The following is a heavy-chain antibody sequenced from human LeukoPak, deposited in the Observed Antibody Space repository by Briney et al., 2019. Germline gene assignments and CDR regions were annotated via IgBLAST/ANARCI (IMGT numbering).Heavy chain of an antibody. J-gene: IGHJ6*02. CDR2: ISWNSGSI. CDR1: GFTFDDYA. V-gene: IGHV3-9*01. D-gene: IGHD4-17*01. Sequence: GGSLRLSCAASGFTFDDYAMHWVRQAPGKGLEWVSGISWNSGSIGYADSVKGRFTISRDNAKNSLYLRMNSLRAEDTALYYCAKDISAYDYGDFDYYYGMDVWGQGTTVTVSS. CDR3: AKDISAYDYGDFDYYYGMDV.